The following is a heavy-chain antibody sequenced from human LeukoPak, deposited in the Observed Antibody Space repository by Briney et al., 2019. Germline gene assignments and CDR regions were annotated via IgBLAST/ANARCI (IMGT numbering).Heavy chain of an antibody. CDR3: TTDRGLYDSSGYYYLATDI. Sequence: GGSLRLSCAASGFTFSNAWMNWVRQAPGKGLEWVGRIKSKSDGGTTDYAAPVKGRFTISRDDSKNTLFLQMNSLKTEDTAVYYCTTDRGLYDSSGYYYLATDIWGQGTMVTVSS. V-gene: IGHV3-15*01. CDR2: IKSKSDGGTT. CDR1: GFTFSNAW. D-gene: IGHD3-22*01. J-gene: IGHJ3*02.